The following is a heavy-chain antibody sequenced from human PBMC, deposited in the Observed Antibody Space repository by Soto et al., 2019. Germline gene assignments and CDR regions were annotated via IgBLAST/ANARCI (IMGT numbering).Heavy chain of an antibody. J-gene: IGHJ5*02. CDR3: ARDGSIAVRGRDWFDP. CDR1: GGSISSYY. Sequence: PWGTLSLTCTVSGGSISSYYLSWIRQPPGKGLEWIGYIYYSGSTNYNPSLKSRVTISVDTSKNQFSLKLSPVTAADTAVYYCARDGSIAVRGRDWFDPWGQGTLVTVSS. CDR2: IYYSGST. V-gene: IGHV4-59*01. D-gene: IGHD6-6*01.